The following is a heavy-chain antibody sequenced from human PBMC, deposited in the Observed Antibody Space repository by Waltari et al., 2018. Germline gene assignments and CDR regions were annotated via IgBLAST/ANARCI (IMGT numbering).Heavy chain of an antibody. CDR3: ARALDGSSGYYYYYYGMDV. CDR2: ISYDGSNK. V-gene: IGHV3-30-3*01. J-gene: IGHJ6*02. CDR1: GFTFSSYA. Sequence: QVQLVESGGGVVQPGRSLRLSCAASGFTFSSYAMHWVRQAPGKGLEWVAVISYDGSNKYYADSVKGRFTISRDNSKNTLYLQMNSLRAEDTAVYYCARALDGSSGYYYYYYGMDVWGQGTTVTVSS. D-gene: IGHD3-22*01.